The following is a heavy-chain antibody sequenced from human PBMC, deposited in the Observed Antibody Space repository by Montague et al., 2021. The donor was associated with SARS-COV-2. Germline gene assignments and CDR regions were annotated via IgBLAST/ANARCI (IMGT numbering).Heavy chain of an antibody. CDR2: IYYSGST. D-gene: IGHD3-9*01. J-gene: IGHJ4*02. CDR1: GGSISGGGYY. V-gene: IGHV4-31*03. CDR3: ARHALGYFDWLNEGYFDY. Sequence: TLSLTCTVSGGSISGGGYYWSWIRQHPGKGLEWIGYIYYSGSTYYNPSLKSRVTISVDTSKNQFSLKLSSVTAADTAVYYCARHALGYFDWLNEGYFDYWGQGTLVTVSS.